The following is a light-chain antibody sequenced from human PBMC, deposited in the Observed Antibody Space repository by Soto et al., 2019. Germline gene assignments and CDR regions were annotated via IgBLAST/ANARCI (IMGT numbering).Light chain of an antibody. CDR3: QQCTSYYT. Sequence: DIQMTQSPSTLSASVGDRVTFTCRASQNINTWLAWYQQRPGKAPKLLIYKASTLKSGVPSRFSGSGSGTEFTLTISRLPPDYFATYYCQQCTSYYTFGQGTKLEIK. V-gene: IGKV1-5*03. J-gene: IGKJ2*01. CDR2: KAS. CDR1: QNINTW.